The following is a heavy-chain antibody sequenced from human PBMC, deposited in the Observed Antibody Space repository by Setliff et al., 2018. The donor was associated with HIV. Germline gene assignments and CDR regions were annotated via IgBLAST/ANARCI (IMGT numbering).Heavy chain of an antibody. CDR3: ARTEYYYDSSGYTWYFDL. D-gene: IGHD3-22*01. CDR2: ISSSDSTI. J-gene: IGHJ2*01. Sequence: PGGSLRLSCAASGFTFRSYEMNWVRQAPGKGLEWVSYISSSDSTIYYAESVKGRFTISRDDAKNSLYLQMNSLRAEDTAVYYCARTEYYYDSSGYTWYFDLWGRGTLVTVSS. V-gene: IGHV3-48*03. CDR1: GFTFRSYE.